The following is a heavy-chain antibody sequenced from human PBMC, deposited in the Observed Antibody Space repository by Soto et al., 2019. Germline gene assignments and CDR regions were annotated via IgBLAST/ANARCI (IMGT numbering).Heavy chain of an antibody. CDR3: ARVLEFRDGYISHFAF. CDR1: GGTFRNYP. D-gene: IGHD1-1*01. V-gene: IGHV1-69*01. Sequence: QVQLVQSGAEVKKPGSSVKVSCKASGGTFRNYPFSWVRQAPGQGLEWMGGIIPIVGIPNYAQKFQGRVTITADESTTTVHMELSSLRSEDTAVYYCARVLEFRDGYISHFAFWGQGTLVTVSS. CDR2: IIPIVGIP. J-gene: IGHJ4*02.